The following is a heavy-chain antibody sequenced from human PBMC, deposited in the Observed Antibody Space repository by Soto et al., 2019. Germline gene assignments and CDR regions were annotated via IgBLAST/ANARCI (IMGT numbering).Heavy chain of an antibody. CDR1: GGSLRGYY. D-gene: IGHD2-2*01. CDR2: INHSGST. J-gene: IGHJ4*02. CDR3: ARGPRAAGEGIVVVPAAPTLYYFDY. V-gene: IGHV4-34*01. Sequence: SVTLYITSAVYGGSLRGYYWSWIRQPPGKGLEWIGEINHSGSTNYNPSLNSRVTISVDTSKNQFSLKLSSVTAADTAVYYCARGPRAAGEGIVVVPAAPTLYYFDYWGQGTLVTVSS.